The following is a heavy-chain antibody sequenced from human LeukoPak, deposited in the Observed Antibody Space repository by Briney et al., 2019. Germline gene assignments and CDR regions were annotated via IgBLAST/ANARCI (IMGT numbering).Heavy chain of an antibody. D-gene: IGHD2-15*01. V-gene: IGHV4-39*01. CDR2: IYYSGST. CDR3: SGACSTNWLDP. Sequence: SETLSLTCTVSGGSISSSSYYWGWIRQPPGKGVEWIGSIYYSGSTYYNPSLKSRVTIAVDPSKNQFSLKLSSATAADTAVYYCSGACSTNWLDPWGQGTLVTVSS. J-gene: IGHJ5*02. CDR1: GGSISSSSYY.